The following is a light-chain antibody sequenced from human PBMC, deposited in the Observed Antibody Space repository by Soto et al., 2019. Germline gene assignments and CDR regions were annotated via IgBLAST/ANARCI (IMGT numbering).Light chain of an antibody. CDR1: LSISNY. CDR3: QQYGSSPWT. J-gene: IGKJ1*01. V-gene: IGKV3-11*01. CDR2: DAS. Sequence: VLLTQSPATMSLSPGDRATLSCRANLSISNYLAWFQQKPGQPPQLLIFDASTRATGIPARFSGSGSGADFTLTISSLEPEDFAVYYCQQYGSSPWTFGQGTKVDIK.